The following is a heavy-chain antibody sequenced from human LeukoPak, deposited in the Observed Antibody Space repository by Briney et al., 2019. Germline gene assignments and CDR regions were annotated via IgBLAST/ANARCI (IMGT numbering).Heavy chain of an antibody. CDR2: IYHSGST. CDR3: ARDSLGFGGVIGSFDY. CDR1: GYSISSGYY. Sequence: SGTLSLTCTVSGYSISSGYYWGWIRQPPGKGLEWIGSIYHSGSTYYNPSLKSRVTISVDTSKNQFSLKLSSVTAADTAVYYCARDSLGFGGVIGSFDYWGQGTLVTVSS. V-gene: IGHV4-38-2*02. D-gene: IGHD3-16*02. J-gene: IGHJ4*02.